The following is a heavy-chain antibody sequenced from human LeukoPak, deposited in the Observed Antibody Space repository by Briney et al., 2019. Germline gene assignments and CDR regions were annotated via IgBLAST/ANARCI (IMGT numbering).Heavy chain of an antibody. J-gene: IGHJ3*02. D-gene: IGHD2-15*01. CDR1: GYTFTSYY. CDR3: ARADCSGGSCYLGNAFDI. Sequence: ASVKVSCKASGYTFTSYYMHWVRQAPGQGLEWMGIINPSGGSTSYAQKFQGRVTMTRDTSTSTVYMELSSLRSEDTAVYYCARADCSGGSCYLGNAFDIWGQGTMVTVSS. V-gene: IGHV1-46*01. CDR2: INPSGGST.